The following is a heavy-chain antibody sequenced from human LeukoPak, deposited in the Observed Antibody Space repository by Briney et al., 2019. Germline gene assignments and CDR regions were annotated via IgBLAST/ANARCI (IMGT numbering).Heavy chain of an antibody. J-gene: IGHJ4*02. CDR3: AKDGGLWVSAHWGDF. V-gene: IGHV3-23*01. CDR2: ITTSDGNT. D-gene: IGHD7-27*01. Sequence: GGSLRLSCAASGFTFSSYTMSWVRQAPGKGLEWVSTITTSDGNTYYADSVKGRFTVSRDNSKNTLYLQMNSLRAEDTAVYYCAKDGGLWVSAHWGDFWGRGTLVTVSS. CDR1: GFTFSSYT.